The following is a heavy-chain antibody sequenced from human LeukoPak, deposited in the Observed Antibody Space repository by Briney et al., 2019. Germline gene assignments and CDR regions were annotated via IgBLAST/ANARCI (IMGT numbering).Heavy chain of an antibody. Sequence: GASVKVSCKASGGTFSSYAISWVRQAPGQGLEWMGRIIPILGIANYAQKFQGRVTITADKSTSTAYMELSSLRSEDTAVYYCAREVEWLQFHYFDYWGQGTLVTVSS. CDR3: AREVEWLQFHYFDY. V-gene: IGHV1-69*04. D-gene: IGHD5-24*01. CDR1: GGTFSSYA. J-gene: IGHJ4*02. CDR2: IIPILGIA.